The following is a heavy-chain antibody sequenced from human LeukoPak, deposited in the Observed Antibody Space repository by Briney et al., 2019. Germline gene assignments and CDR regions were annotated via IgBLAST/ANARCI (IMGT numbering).Heavy chain of an antibody. J-gene: IGHJ4*02. CDR2: INHSGST. Sequence: SETLSLTCAVYGGSFSGYFWSWIRQPPGKGLEWIGEINHSGSTNYNPSLKSRVTISVDTSKNHFSLKLSSVTAADTAVYYCATSSGGSTDVDYWGQGTLVTVSS. D-gene: IGHD6-25*01. CDR1: GGSFSGYF. V-gene: IGHV4-34*01. CDR3: ATSSGGSTDVDY.